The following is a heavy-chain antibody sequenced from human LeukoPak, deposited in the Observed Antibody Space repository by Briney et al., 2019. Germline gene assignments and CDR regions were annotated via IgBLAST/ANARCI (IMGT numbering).Heavy chain of an antibody. CDR3: ARSIYCSGGSCYGEFDY. CDR2: ISAYNDNT. J-gene: IGHJ4*02. V-gene: IGHV1-18*01. Sequence: ASVKVSCKASGYTFTSYGISWVRQAPGQGLEWMGWISAYNDNTNYAQKFQGRVTMTTDTSTSTAYMELRSLRSDDTAVYYCARSIYCSGGSCYGEFDYWGQGTLVTVSS. D-gene: IGHD2-15*01. CDR1: GYTFTSYG.